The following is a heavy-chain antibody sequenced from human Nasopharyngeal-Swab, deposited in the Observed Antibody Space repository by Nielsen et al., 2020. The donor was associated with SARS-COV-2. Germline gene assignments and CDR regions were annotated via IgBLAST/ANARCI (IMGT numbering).Heavy chain of an antibody. CDR1: GFPLSTRAMC. Sequence: SGPTMAKHTQTLTLTCTFSGFPLSTRAMCVSWIRQPPGKALEWRERIDWDDDKYDSTSLKTRHTISKDTSKNQVDLTLTNMDPVDTSTYYCARSLYYYDSSRDYFDYWGQGTLVTVSS. J-gene: IGHJ4*02. CDR2: IDWDDDK. V-gene: IGHV2-70*11. CDR3: ARSLYYYDSSRDYFDY. D-gene: IGHD3-22*01.